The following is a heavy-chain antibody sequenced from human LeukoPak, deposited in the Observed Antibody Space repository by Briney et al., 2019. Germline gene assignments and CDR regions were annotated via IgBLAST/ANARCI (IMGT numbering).Heavy chain of an antibody. CDR3: ARSETNDYSRY. J-gene: IGHJ4*02. CDR1: GGSISSGSYY. CDR2: IYTSGST. D-gene: IGHD4-11*01. V-gene: IGHV4-61*02. Sequence: SETLSLTCTVSGGSISSGSYYWSWIRQPAGKGLEWIGRIYTSGSTNYNPSLKSRVTISVDTSKNQFSLKLSSVTAADTAVYYCARSETNDYSRYWGQGILVIVSS.